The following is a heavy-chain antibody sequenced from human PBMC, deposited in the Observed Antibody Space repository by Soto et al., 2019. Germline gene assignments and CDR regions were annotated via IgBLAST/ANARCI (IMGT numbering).Heavy chain of an antibody. CDR1: GGSISSGDYY. J-gene: IGHJ4*02. CDR3: ARDTYSSGYQY. V-gene: IGHV4-30-4*01. D-gene: IGHD3-22*01. CDR2: IYYSGST. Sequence: SETLSLTCTVSGGSISSGDYYWSWIRRPPGKGLEWIGYIYYSGSTYYNPSLKSRVTISVDTSKNQFSLKLSSVTAADTAVYYCARDTYSSGYQYWGQGTLVTVSS.